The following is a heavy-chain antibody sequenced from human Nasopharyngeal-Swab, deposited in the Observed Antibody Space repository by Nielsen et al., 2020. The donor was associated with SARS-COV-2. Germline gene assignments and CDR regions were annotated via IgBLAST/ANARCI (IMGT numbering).Heavy chain of an antibody. J-gene: IGHJ3*02. CDR3: AKDHGSGYDAFDI. CDR1: GFTFSSYA. CDR2: IGGRGGST. D-gene: IGHD3-10*01. V-gene: IGHV3-23*01. Sequence: ETLSLTCAASGFTFSSYAMSWVRQAPGQGLEWVSVIGGRGGSTYYADSVKGRFTIPRDNSKNTLYLQMNSLRAEDTAVYYCAKDHGSGYDAFDIWGQGTMVTVSS.